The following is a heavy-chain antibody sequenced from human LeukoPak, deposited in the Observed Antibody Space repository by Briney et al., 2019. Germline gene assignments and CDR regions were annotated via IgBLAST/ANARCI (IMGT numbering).Heavy chain of an antibody. J-gene: IGHJ5*02. CDR2: IYPGDSDT. CDR1: GYSFTSYW. Sequence: LGESLKISCKGSGYSFTSYWISWVRQMPGKGLEWMGIIYPGDSDTRYSPSFQGQVTISADKSISTAYLQWSSLKASDTAMYYCARHGSGSYYGAGGVGFDPWGQGTLVTVSS. V-gene: IGHV5-51*01. D-gene: IGHD3-10*01. CDR3: ARHGSGSYYGAGGVGFDP.